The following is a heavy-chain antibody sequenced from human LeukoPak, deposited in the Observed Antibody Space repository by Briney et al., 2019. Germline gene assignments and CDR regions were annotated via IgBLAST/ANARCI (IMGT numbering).Heavy chain of an antibody. Sequence: GGSLRLSCAASGFTFSGYTTNRVRQAPGKGLEWVSSISSSSSYIYYADSVKGRFTISRDNAKNSLYLQMNSLRAEDTAVYYCARALYCSSTSCYADYWGQGTLVTVSS. CDR2: ISSSSSYI. CDR3: ARALYCSSTSCYADY. D-gene: IGHD2-2*01. J-gene: IGHJ4*02. CDR1: GFTFSGYT. V-gene: IGHV3-21*01.